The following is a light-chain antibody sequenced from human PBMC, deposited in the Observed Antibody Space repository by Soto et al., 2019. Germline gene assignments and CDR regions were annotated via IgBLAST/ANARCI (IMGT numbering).Light chain of an antibody. J-gene: IGLJ1*01. V-gene: IGLV2-23*01. CDR1: SSDVGRYNL. CDR3: CSYAGSSTLYV. Sequence: QSALTQPASVSGSPGQSITISCTVTSSDVGRYNLVSWYQQHPGKAPKLMIYEGSKRPSGVSNRFSGSKSGNTASLTISGLQAEDEADYYCCSYAGSSTLYVFGTGTKVTVL. CDR2: EGS.